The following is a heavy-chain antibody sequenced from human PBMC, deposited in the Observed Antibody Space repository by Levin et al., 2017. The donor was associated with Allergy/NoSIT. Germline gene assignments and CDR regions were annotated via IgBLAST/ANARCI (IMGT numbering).Heavy chain of an antibody. D-gene: IGHD5-12*01. CDR2: ISSAGTI. CDR1: GFTFSTFS. Sequence: GGSLRLSCAASGFTFSTFSMNWVRQSPGKGLECVSFISSAGTIHYADSVKGRFTISRDNAKNSLYLQMNSLRDEDTGVYYCARDTGSGYDSTAGPDYWGQGTLVTVSS. V-gene: IGHV3-48*02. CDR3: ARDTGSGYDSTAGPDY. J-gene: IGHJ4*02.